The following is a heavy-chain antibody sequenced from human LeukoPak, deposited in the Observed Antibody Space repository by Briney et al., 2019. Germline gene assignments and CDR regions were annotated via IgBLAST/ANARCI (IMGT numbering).Heavy chain of an antibody. V-gene: IGHV4-34*01. J-gene: IGHJ4*02. D-gene: IGHD1-1*01. CDR1: GGSFSGYY. CDR3: ARDLLPKVQTPRY. Sequence: SETLSLTCAVYGGSFSGYYWGWIRQPPGKGLEWIGGIYYTGTAYYIPSLKSRVTISVDTSKNQFSLKLSSVTAADTAVYYCARDLLPKVQTPRYWGQGTLVTVSS. CDR2: IYYTGTA.